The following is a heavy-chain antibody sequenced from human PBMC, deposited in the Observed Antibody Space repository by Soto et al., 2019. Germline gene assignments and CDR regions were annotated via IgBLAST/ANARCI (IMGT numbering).Heavy chain of an antibody. CDR2: IVVGSGNT. CDR3: AVVRGGRSTYYDFWSGCLGGGKGGYDSYYYMDV. CDR1: GFTFTSSA. V-gene: IGHV1-58*02. J-gene: IGHJ6*03. Sequence: SVKVSCKASGFTFTSSAMQWVRQARGQRLEWIGWIVVGSGNTNYAQKFQERVTITRDMSTSTAYMELSSLRSEDTAVYYCAVVRGGRSTYYDFWSGCLGGGKGGYDSYYYMDVWGKGTTVTVSS. D-gene: IGHD3-3*01.